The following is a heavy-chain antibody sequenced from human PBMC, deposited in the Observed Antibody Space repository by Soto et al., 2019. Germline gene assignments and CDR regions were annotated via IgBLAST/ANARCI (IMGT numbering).Heavy chain of an antibody. CDR3: ARESSYQQLVLGNAFDI. Sequence: SVKVSCTASGGTFSSYAISWVRQAPGQGLEWMGGIIPIFGTANYAQKFQGRVTITADESTSTAYMELSSLRSEDTAVYYCARESSYQQLVLGNAFDIWGQGTMVTVSS. D-gene: IGHD6-13*01. CDR2: IIPIFGTA. V-gene: IGHV1-69*13. J-gene: IGHJ3*02. CDR1: GGTFSSYA.